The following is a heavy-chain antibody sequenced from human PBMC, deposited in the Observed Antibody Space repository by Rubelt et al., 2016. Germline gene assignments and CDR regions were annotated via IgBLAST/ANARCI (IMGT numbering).Heavy chain of an antibody. CDR2: INHSGST. CDR1: GGSFSGYY. J-gene: IGHJ4*02. CDR3: ARPHAAGTDY. D-gene: IGHD6-13*01. V-gene: IGHV4-34*01. Sequence: AVYGGSFSGYYWSWIRQPPGKGLEWIGEINHSGSTNYNPSLKSRVTISVDTSKNQFSLKLSSVTAADTAVYYCARPHAAGTDYWGQGTLVTVSS.